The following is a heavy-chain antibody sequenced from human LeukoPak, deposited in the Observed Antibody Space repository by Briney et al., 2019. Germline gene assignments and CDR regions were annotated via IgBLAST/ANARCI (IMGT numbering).Heavy chain of an antibody. D-gene: IGHD5-18*01. Sequence: GGSLRLSCASSGFTFDDYAMHWVRQAPGKGLEWVSGISWNTGRIGYANSVKGRFTIPRDNAKNSLYLQMNSLRAEDTALYYCAKDTAMVLYYFDYWGQGTLVTVSS. CDR2: ISWNTGRI. J-gene: IGHJ4*02. V-gene: IGHV3-9*01. CDR1: GFTFDDYA. CDR3: AKDTAMVLYYFDY.